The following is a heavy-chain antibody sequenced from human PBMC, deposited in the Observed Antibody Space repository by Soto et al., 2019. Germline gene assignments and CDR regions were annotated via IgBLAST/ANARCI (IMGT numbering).Heavy chain of an antibody. D-gene: IGHD3-16*02. CDR2: IYYSGST. Sequence: PSETLSLTCTVSGGSIGSYYWSWIRQPPGKGLEWIGYIYYSGSTNYNPSLKSRVTISVDTSKNQFSLKLSSVTAADTAVYYCARGFRYDYIWGSYLFDYWGQGTLVTVSS. CDR1: GGSIGSYY. CDR3: ARGFRYDYIWGSYLFDY. J-gene: IGHJ4*02. V-gene: IGHV4-59*01.